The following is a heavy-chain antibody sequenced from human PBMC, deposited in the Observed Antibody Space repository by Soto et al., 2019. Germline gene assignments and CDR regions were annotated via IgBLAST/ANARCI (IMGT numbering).Heavy chain of an antibody. V-gene: IGHV3-23*01. CDR2: VSASGLNT. J-gene: IGHJ4*02. CDR3: ATDPPRWTSGYCFYS. D-gene: IGHD5-18*01. CDR1: GFTFSTYA. Sequence: EVQLLESGGQLVQPGGYLTLSCAASGFTFSTYAMAWVRQAPGKGLEWVSGVSASGLNTDYADPVKGRFYISRDNSKNTVSLHMNSLRSEDTALYYCATDPPRWTSGYCFYSWGQGTPVTVSS.